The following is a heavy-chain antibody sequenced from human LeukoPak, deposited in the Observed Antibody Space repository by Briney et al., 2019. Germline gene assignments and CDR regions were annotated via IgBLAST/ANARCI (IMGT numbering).Heavy chain of an antibody. D-gene: IGHD6-19*01. Sequence: KPGGSLRLSCAASGFTFSSYSMNWVRQAPGKGLEWVSSISSSSSYIYYADSVKGRFTISRDNAKNSLYLQMNSLRAEDTAVYYCARDHPIAVAGLNWFDPWGQGTLVTVSS. J-gene: IGHJ5*02. CDR1: GFTFSSYS. CDR3: ARDHPIAVAGLNWFDP. V-gene: IGHV3-21*01. CDR2: ISSSSSYI.